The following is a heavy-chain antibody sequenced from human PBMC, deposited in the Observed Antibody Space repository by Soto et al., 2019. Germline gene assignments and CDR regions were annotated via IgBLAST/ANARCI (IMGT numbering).Heavy chain of an antibody. D-gene: IGHD3-10*01. CDR1: DDSSSNYK. CDR3: VRQGFGRLHGLVDV. Sequence: QVQLQESGPGLVKPSETLSLTCTVSDDSSSNYKWSWIRQPPGRRLEWIGYIDSNGGTSYNPSLQSRATISIDTSTKQFSLKLSSVTAADTAVYYCVRQGFGRLHGLVDVWGQGTTVTVSS. J-gene: IGHJ6*02. V-gene: IGHV4-59*08. CDR2: IDSNGGT.